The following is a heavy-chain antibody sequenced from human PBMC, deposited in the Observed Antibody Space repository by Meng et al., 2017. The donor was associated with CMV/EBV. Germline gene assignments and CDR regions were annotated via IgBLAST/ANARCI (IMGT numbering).Heavy chain of an antibody. D-gene: IGHD2-2*02. Sequence: IHWVRQAPGQRLEWMGWINAGNGDTKSSQKFQGRLNITRDSSASTVYMELSSRRFEDTAVYYCARTRTECASTSCYTGGYYFNYWGQGTLVTVSS. CDR3: ARTRTECASTSCYTGGYYFNY. V-gene: IGHV1-3*01. J-gene: IGHJ4*02. CDR2: INAGNGDT.